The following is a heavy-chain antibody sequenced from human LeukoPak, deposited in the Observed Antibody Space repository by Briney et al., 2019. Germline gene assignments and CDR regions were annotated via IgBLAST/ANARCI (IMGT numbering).Heavy chain of an antibody. D-gene: IGHD6-19*01. V-gene: IGHV3-48*03. Sequence: PGGSLRLSCAASGFTFSSYEMNWVRQAPGKGLEWVSYISDSGTSIYYTDSVKGRFTISRDNAKNSLFLQMNSLRAGDTAVYYCVRDHSGWSLDPWGQGTLVTVSS. CDR1: GFTFSSYE. CDR3: VRDHSGWSLDP. CDR2: ISDSGTSI. J-gene: IGHJ5*02.